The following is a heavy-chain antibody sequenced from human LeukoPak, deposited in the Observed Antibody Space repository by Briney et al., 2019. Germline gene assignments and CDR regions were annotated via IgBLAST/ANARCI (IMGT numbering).Heavy chain of an antibody. CDR2: ISSSGGVT. CDR1: GLSFSSYA. Sequence: GGSLRLSCAASGLSFSSYAMSWVRQAPGKGLEWVSSISSSGGVTYYVDSVKGRFTISRDNSKNTLYLRMNSLRAEDTAVYYCAREIGEFDYWGQGTLVTVSS. J-gene: IGHJ4*02. CDR3: AREIGEFDY. V-gene: IGHV3-23*01. D-gene: IGHD3-3*01.